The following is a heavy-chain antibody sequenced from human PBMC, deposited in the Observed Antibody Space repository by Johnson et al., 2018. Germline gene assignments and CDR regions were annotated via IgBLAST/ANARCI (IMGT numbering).Heavy chain of an antibody. J-gene: IGHJ3*02. CDR1: GFTFSSYG. CDR3: AKDTYYYDSSGKAFDI. Sequence: QVQLVQSGGGVVQPGRSLRLSCAASGFTFSSYGMHWVRQAPGKGLEWVAVISYDGSNKYYADSVKGRFTISRDNSKNTLYLQMNSLRAEDTTVYYCAKDTYYYDSSGKAFDIWGQGTMVTVSS. D-gene: IGHD3-22*01. CDR2: ISYDGSNK. V-gene: IGHV3-30*18.